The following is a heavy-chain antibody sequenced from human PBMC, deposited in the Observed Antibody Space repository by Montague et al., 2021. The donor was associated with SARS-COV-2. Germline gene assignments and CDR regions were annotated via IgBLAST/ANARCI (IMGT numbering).Heavy chain of an antibody. CDR2: ISSSSSYI. CDR3: ARDRGINDFWSGPYFDY. CDR1: GFTFSSYS. D-gene: IGHD3-3*01. J-gene: IGHJ4*02. V-gene: IGHV3-21*01. Sequence: SLRLSCAASGFTFSSYSMNWVRQAPGKGLEWVSSISSSSSYIYYADSVKGRFTISRDNAESSLYLQMNSLRAEDTAVYYCARDRGINDFWSGPYFDYWGQGTLVTVSS.